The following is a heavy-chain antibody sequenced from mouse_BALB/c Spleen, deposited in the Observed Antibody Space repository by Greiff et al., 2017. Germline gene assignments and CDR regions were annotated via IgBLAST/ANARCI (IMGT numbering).Heavy chain of an antibody. D-gene: IGHD1-1*01. V-gene: IGHV1-5*01. CDR2: IYPGNSDT. CDR3: TRAYYGSSFDD. CDR1: GYTFTSYW. Sequence: VQLQQSGTVLARPGASVKMSCKASGYTFTSYWMHWVKQRPGQGLEWIGAIYPGNSDTSYNQKFKGKAKLTAVTSTSTAYMERSSLTNEDSAVYYCTRAYYGSSFDDWGQGTTLTVSS. J-gene: IGHJ2*01.